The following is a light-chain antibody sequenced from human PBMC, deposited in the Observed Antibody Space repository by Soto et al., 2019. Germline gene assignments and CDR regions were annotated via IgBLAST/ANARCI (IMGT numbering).Light chain of an antibody. V-gene: IGKV1-5*03. CDR1: QSITIW. Sequence: DIQMTQSPSTLSASVGDRVTITCRASQSITIWLAWYQQKPGKAPKLLIYKTSSLESGVPSRFSGSGSGTECTLTISSLQPDDFATYYCQNYNSPPWTFGQGTKVEIK. J-gene: IGKJ1*01. CDR2: KTS. CDR3: QNYNSPPWT.